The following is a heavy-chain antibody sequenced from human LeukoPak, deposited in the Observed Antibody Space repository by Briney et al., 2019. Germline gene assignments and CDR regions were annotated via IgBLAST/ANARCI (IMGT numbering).Heavy chain of an antibody. Sequence: GASVKVSCKASGYTFTGYYMHWVRQAPGQGLEWMGWISAYNGNTNYAQKLQDRVTMTTDTSTSTAYMELRGLRSDDTAVYYCARDLSLKRGYSYGNDYWGQGTLVTVSS. CDR3: ARDLSLKRGYSYGNDY. J-gene: IGHJ4*02. CDR2: ISAYNGNT. D-gene: IGHD5-18*01. V-gene: IGHV1-18*04. CDR1: GYTFTGYY.